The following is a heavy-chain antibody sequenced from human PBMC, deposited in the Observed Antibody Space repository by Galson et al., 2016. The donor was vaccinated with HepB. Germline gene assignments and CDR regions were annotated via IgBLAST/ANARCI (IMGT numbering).Heavy chain of an antibody. D-gene: IGHD6-19*01. Sequence: SLRLSCAASGFTFNSYWMHWVRQAPGKGLVWVSPISSDATSISYADSVKGRFTISRDNAKNTLYLQMNRLRAEDTAVYYCARQQWPRVFDYWGQGTLVTVSP. CDR3: ARQQWPRVFDY. CDR2: ISSDATSI. CDR1: GFTFNSYW. V-gene: IGHV3-74*01. J-gene: IGHJ4*02.